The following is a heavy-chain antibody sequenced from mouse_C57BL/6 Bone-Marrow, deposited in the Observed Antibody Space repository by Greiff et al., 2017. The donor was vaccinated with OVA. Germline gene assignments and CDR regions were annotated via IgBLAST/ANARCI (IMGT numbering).Heavy chain of an antibody. CDR1: GYTFTSYW. J-gene: IGHJ2*01. D-gene: IGHD2-3*01. CDR3: AGLLLYFDY. Sequence: VQLQQPGASVTLSCKASGYTFTSYWMQWVNQRPGQGLEWIGEIDHSDSYTNYNHKFKGKATLPVDTSSSTAYMQLSSLTSDDAAVYYFAGLLLYFDYWGQGTTLTVSS. V-gene: IGHV1-50*01. CDR2: IDHSDSYT.